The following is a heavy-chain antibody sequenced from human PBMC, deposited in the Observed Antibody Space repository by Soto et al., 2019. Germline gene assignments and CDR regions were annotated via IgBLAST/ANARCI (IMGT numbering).Heavy chain of an antibody. CDR1: GYTFTSYA. CDR2: INTNTGNP. Sequence: ASVKVSCKASGYTFTSYAMNWVRQAPGQGLEWMGWINTNTGNPTYAQGFTGRFVFSLDTSVSTAYLQICSLKAEDTAVYYCANELFRLYCSDSSCYAFDIWGQGTMVTVSS. J-gene: IGHJ3*02. CDR3: ANELFRLYCSDSSCYAFDI. D-gene: IGHD2-2*01. V-gene: IGHV7-4-1*01.